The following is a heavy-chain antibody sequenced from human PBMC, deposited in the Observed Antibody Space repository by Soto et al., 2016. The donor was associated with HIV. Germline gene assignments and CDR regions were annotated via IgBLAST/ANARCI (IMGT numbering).Heavy chain of an antibody. CDR3: AREGVWGSSRPYYFDH. CDR2: MNSGGSR. J-gene: IGHJ4*03. CDR1: GFTVSHNY. D-gene: IGHD3-16*02. V-gene: IGHV3-66*01. Sequence: EVQLVESGEAWSSRGSLRLSCAASGFTVSHNYMSWVRQAPGKGLEWVSVMNSGGSRYYSDSVRGRFTISRDNSKNTVYLQMNRLRAEDTAVYYCAREGVWGSSRPYYFDHWGQGTTVTVSS.